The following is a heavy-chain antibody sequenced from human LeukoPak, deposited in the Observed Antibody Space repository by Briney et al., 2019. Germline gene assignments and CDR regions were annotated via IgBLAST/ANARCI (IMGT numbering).Heavy chain of an antibody. Sequence: SETLSLTCTVSGASISNYYWSWIRQPPGKGLEWIDYIYYTGSTNYNPSLKSRVTISVDTSKNQFSLKLSSVTAADTAVYYCARGRSGTKTFWSFDLWGRGTPVTVSS. CDR2: IYYTGST. CDR3: ARGRSGTKTFWSFDL. D-gene: IGHD1-7*01. CDR1: GASISNYY. V-gene: IGHV4-59*01. J-gene: IGHJ2*01.